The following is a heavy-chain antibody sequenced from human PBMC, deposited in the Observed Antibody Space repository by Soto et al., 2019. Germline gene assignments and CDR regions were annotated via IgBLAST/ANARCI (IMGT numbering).Heavy chain of an antibody. Sequence: QVQLVQSGAEVKKPGASVKVSCKASGYTFTSYDINWVRQATGQGLEWMGWMNPNSGNTGYAQKFQGRVTMTRNTSISTAYMELSSLRSEDTAVYYCARAPPRVATIRDYFDYWGQGTLVTVSS. J-gene: IGHJ4*02. D-gene: IGHD5-12*01. CDR2: MNPNSGNT. CDR1: GYTFTSYD. V-gene: IGHV1-8*01. CDR3: ARAPPRVATIRDYFDY.